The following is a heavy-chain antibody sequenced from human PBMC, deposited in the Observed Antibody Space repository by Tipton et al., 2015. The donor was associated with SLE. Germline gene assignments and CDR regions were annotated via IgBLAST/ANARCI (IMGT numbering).Heavy chain of an antibody. CDR1: GGSISSSSYY. V-gene: IGHV4-39*07. CDR3: ATLKFFGELGIGRDY. D-gene: IGHD3-3*01. J-gene: IGHJ4*02. CDR2: IYYSGST. Sequence: TPSLTCTVSGGSISSSSYYWGWIRQPPGKGLEWIGSIYYSGSTYYNPSLKSRVTISVDTSKNQFSLKLSSVTAADTAVYYCATLKFFGELGIGRDYWGQGTLVTVSS.